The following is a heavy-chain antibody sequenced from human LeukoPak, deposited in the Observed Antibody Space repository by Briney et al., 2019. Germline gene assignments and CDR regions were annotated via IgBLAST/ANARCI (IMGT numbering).Heavy chain of an antibody. Sequence: PGGSLRLSCAASGFTFSSYGMHWVRQAPGKGLEWVALISYDGTNNYYADSVKGRFTISRDNAKNSLYLQMNSLRAEDTAFYYCVRGITMFQHWGQGTLVTVSS. CDR3: VRGITMFQH. CDR2: ISYDGTNN. V-gene: IGHV3-30*03. CDR1: GFTFSSYG. D-gene: IGHD3-10*01. J-gene: IGHJ1*01.